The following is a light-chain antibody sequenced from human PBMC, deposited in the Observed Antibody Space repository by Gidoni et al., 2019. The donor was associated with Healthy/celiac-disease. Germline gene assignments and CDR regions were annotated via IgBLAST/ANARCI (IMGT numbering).Light chain of an antibody. CDR2: AAS. Sequence: DIQMTQSPSSLSASVGDRVTITCRASQSISSYLNWYQQKPGKAPKLLIYAASSLQSGVPSRFSDSGSGTDFTLTISSLQPEDFATYYCQQSYSTPFPFGQGTRLEIK. J-gene: IGKJ5*01. V-gene: IGKV1-39*01. CDR1: QSISSY. CDR3: QQSYSTPFP.